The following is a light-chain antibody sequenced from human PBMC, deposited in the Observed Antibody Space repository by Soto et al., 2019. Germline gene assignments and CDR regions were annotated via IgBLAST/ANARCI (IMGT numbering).Light chain of an antibody. CDR1: QSVSSY. V-gene: IGKV3-11*01. Sequence: DIVLTQSPATLSLPPGQTATLSFRASQSVSSYLAWYQQKAGQAPRLLIYEGSNRATGIPTRFSGSGSGTDFTLTISRLEPEDFAVYYCQQYGSSGTFGQGTKADIK. J-gene: IGKJ1*01. CDR2: EGS. CDR3: QQYGSSGT.